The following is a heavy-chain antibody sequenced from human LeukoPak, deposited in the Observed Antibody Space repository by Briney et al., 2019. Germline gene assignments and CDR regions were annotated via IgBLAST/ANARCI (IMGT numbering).Heavy chain of an antibody. V-gene: IGHV3-48*02. CDR1: GFSFNSHS. CDR2: ISSGSSTI. J-gene: IGHJ4*02. CDR3: AREQVTLGTGIDY. Sequence: GGSLRLSCAASGFSFNSHSMNWVRQAPGQGLEWVSHISSGSSTIYYADSVKGRFTISRDNAKNSLYLQMNSLRDEDTAVYYCAREQVTLGTGIDYWGQGTLVTVSS. D-gene: IGHD3/OR15-3a*01.